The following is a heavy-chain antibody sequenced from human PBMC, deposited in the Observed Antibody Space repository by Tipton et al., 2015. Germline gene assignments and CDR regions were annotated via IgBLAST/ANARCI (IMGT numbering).Heavy chain of an antibody. J-gene: IGHJ6*02. Sequence: TLSLTCAVSNYSISSGYYWGWIRQPPGKGLEWIGNIFHSGITYYNPSLKSRVTMSRDTSKNQFSLKLTSVTAADTAVYYCARDLEHGMDVWGHGTTVTVSS. CDR1: NYSISSGYY. D-gene: IGHD5-24*01. CDR2: IFHSGIT. V-gene: IGHV4-38-2*02. CDR3: ARDLEHGMDV.